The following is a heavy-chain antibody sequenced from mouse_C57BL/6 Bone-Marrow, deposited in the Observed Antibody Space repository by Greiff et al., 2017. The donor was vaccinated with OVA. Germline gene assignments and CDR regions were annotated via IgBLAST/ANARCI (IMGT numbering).Heavy chain of an antibody. J-gene: IGHJ3*01. D-gene: IGHD2-3*01. Sequence: QVQLQQSGAELARPGASVKLSCKASGYTFTSYGISWVKQRTGQGLEWIGEIYPRSGNTYYNEKFKGKATLTADKSSSTAYMQLSSLTTEDSAIYYCAGDGYPSFAYWGQGTLVTVSA. CDR1: GYTFTSYG. CDR3: AGDGYPSFAY. V-gene: IGHV1-81*01. CDR2: IYPRSGNT.